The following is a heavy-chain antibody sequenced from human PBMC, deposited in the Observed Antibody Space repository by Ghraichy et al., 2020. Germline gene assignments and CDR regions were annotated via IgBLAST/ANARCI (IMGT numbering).Heavy chain of an antibody. D-gene: IGHD4-17*01. CDR3: ARVMPAGADMGGLRLYFDY. CDR2: IYYSGST. CDR1: GGSISSYY. Sequence: SETLSLTCTVSGGSISSYYWSWIRQPPGKGLEWIGYIYYSGSTNYNPSLKSRVTISVDTSKNQFSLKLSSVTAADTAVYYCARVMPAGADMGGLRLYFDYWGQGTLVTVSS. J-gene: IGHJ4*02. V-gene: IGHV4-59*01.